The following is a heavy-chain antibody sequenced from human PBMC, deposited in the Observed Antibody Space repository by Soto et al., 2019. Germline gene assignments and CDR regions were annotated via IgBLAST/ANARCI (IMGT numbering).Heavy chain of an antibody. V-gene: IGHV5-51*01. J-gene: IGHJ6*02. CDR2: IYPGDSDT. CDR3: ATQGRDLLTGYPHLDV. Sequence: RGESLKISCKGSGYSVTTYWIAWVRQMPGKGLEWMGIIYPGDSDTRYSPSFQGQVTISADRSISTAYLQWSSLKASDTAMYYCATQGRDLLTGYPHLDVWGQGTTVTVSS. D-gene: IGHD3-9*01. CDR1: GYSVTTYW.